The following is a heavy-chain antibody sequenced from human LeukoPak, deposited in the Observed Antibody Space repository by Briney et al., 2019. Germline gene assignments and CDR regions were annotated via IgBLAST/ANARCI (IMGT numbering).Heavy chain of an antibody. D-gene: IGHD1-26*01. CDR1: GGSVSSGSYY. Sequence: PSETLSLTCTVSGGSVSSGSYYWSWIRQPPGKGLEWIGYIYYSGSTNYNPSLKSRVTISVDTSKNQFSLKLSSVTAADTAVYYCAREMLQWELLTGLHYYGMDVWGQGTTVTVSS. J-gene: IGHJ6*02. CDR3: AREMLQWELLTGLHYYGMDV. CDR2: IYYSGST. V-gene: IGHV4-61*01.